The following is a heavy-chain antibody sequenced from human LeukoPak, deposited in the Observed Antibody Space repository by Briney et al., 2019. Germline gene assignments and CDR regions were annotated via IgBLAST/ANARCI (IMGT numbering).Heavy chain of an antibody. V-gene: IGHV3-74*01. CDR1: GFTISSYW. CDR3: ARAPSEIGGYYPEYFRH. J-gene: IGHJ1*01. CDR2: IKSDGST. D-gene: IGHD3-22*01. Sequence: GGSLSLSCAASGFTISSYWMHWVRKAPGKGLVLVSLIKSDGSTRYADSVKGRFTISRDNAKTTVSLQLNSLRAEDTGEYYCARAPSEIGGYYPEYFRHWGQGTLVTVSP.